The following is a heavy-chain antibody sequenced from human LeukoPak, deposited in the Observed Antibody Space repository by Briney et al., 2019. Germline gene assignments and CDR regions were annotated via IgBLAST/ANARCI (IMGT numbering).Heavy chain of an antibody. CDR1: GYTFTSYD. D-gene: IGHD2-2*01. V-gene: IGHV1-8*03. Sequence: ASVKVSCKASGYTFTSYDINWVRQATGQGLEWMGWMNPNSGNTGYAQKFQGRVIITRNTSISTAYMELSSLRSEDTAVYYCARASVVVPAASYMDVWGKGTTVTVSS. CDR2: MNPNSGNT. J-gene: IGHJ6*03. CDR3: ARASVVVPAASYMDV.